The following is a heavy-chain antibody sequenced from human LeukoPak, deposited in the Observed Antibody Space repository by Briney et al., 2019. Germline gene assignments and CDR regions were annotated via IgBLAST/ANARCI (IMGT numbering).Heavy chain of an antibody. CDR2: ISSSSSYT. V-gene: IGHV3-11*06. D-gene: IGHD6-13*01. Sequence: GGSLRLSCVASGITLSDYYMSWMRQAPGKGLEGVSYISSSSSYTNCADSVKGRFTISRDNAKNSLYLQMNSLRAGDTAVYYCAKGLAAGGPSGGFDVWGKGTTVTVSS. CDR1: GITLSDYY. CDR3: AKGLAAGGPSGGFDV. J-gene: IGHJ6*04.